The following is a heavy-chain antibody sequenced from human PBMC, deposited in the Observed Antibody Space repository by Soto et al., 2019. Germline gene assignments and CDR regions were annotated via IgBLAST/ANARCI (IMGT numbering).Heavy chain of an antibody. J-gene: IGHJ6*02. CDR2: IYYSGST. Sequence: SETLSLTCTVSGGSISSYYWSWIRQPPGKGLEWIGYIYYSGSTNYNPSLKSRVTISVDTSKNQSSLKLSSVTAADTAVYYCARGCDSIGYYYYGTDVWGQGTTVTVSS. CDR3: ARGCDSIGYYYYGTDV. V-gene: IGHV4-59*08. D-gene: IGHD3-22*01. CDR1: GGSISSYY.